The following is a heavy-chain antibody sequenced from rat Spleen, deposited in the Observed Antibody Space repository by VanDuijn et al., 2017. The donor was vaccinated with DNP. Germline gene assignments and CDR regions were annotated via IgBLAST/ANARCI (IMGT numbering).Heavy chain of an antibody. CDR1: GYSITSCC. CDR3: ARWGYWYFDF. J-gene: IGHJ1*01. CDR2: ISYSGST. V-gene: IGHV3-1*01. Sequence: EVQLQESGPGLVKPSQSLSLTCSVTGYSITSCCRWTWIRKFPGNKMEWIGHISYSGSTGYNPSLKSRISITRDTSKNQYFLQLYSVTTEDTATYYCARWGYWYFDFWGPGTMITVSS.